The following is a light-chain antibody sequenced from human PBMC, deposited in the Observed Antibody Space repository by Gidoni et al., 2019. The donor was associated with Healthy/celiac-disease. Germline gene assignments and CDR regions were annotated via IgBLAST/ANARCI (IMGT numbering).Light chain of an antibody. CDR3: MQALQTPLT. V-gene: IGKV2-28*01. CDR2: LGS. Sequence: EIVITQSPLSLPVTPGEPASIYCRSSRSLLHSNGYNYLDWYLQKPGQSPQLLIYLGSTRASGVSARFSGSGSGTDFTLKISRVEVADVGVSYCMQALQTPLTFGGGTKVEIQ. CDR1: RSLLHSNGYNY. J-gene: IGKJ4*01.